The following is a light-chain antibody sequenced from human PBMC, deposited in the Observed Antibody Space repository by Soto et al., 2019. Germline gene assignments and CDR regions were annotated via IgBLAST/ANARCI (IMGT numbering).Light chain of an antibody. J-gene: IGKJ1*01. V-gene: IGKV2-28*01. Sequence: DIVMTQSPLSLPVTPGEPASISCRSSQSLLHSNGYNYLDWYLQKPGQSPQLLIYLXSNRXSGXXXXXXXXXXXXXXXXXXXXVEAEDVXXYYCMQALQTPRFGQGTKVEIK. CDR2: LXS. CDR1: QSLLHSNGYNY. CDR3: MQALQTPR.